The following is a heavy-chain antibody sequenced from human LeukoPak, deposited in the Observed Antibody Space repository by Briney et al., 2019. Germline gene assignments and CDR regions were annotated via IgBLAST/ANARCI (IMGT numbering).Heavy chain of an antibody. CDR3: ARGPVDTAMVTRFDP. Sequence: GGSLRLSCAASGFTFSSYSMTWVRQAPGKGLEWVSSISSSSSYIYYADSVKGRFTISRDNAKNSLYLQMNSLRAEDTAVYYCARGPVDTAMVTRFDPWGQGTLVTVSS. CDR1: GFTFSSYS. V-gene: IGHV3-21*01. CDR2: ISSSSSYI. D-gene: IGHD5-18*01. J-gene: IGHJ5*02.